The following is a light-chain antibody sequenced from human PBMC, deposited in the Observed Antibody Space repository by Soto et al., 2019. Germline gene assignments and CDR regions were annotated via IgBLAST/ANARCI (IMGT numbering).Light chain of an antibody. CDR1: QSLSSNY. V-gene: IGKV3-20*01. J-gene: IGKJ4*01. Sequence: EILLTQSPGTLSLSPGERATLSCRASQSLSSNYLAWYQQKPGQAPRLLISGASSRATGIPDRFSGSGSGTDFTLTISRLEPEDVAVYYCQQYGNSPLTFGGGTKVEIK. CDR2: GAS. CDR3: QQYGNSPLT.